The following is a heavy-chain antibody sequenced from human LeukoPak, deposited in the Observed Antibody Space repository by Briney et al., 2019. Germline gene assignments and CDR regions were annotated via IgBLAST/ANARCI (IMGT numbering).Heavy chain of an antibody. D-gene: IGHD1-14*01. CDR2: IYPSARS. Sequence: SETLSLTCAVSGYSISSGYYWGWIRQPPGKGLEWIGSIYPSARSYYNPSLRSRVTISVDTSKNQFSLKLSSVTAADTAVFYCARLGLPGPTGDWFDPWGQGTLLTVSS. CDR1: GYSISSGYY. J-gene: IGHJ5*02. V-gene: IGHV4-38-2*01. CDR3: ARLGLPGPTGDWFDP.